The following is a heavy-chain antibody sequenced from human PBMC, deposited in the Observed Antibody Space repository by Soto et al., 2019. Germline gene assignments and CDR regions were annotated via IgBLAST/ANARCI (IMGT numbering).Heavy chain of an antibody. V-gene: IGHV4-39*01. Sequence: QLQLQESGPGLVKPSETLSLTCTVSGGSISSSSYYWGWIRQPPGKGLVWIGSIYYSGSTYYNPSLKSRVTISVDTSKSRFSLKLSSVPAADTAVYYCARPGRVSSSNWFDPWGQGTLVTVSS. CDR2: IYYSGST. D-gene: IGHD6-6*01. CDR3: ARPGRVSSSNWFDP. J-gene: IGHJ5*02. CDR1: GGSISSSSYY.